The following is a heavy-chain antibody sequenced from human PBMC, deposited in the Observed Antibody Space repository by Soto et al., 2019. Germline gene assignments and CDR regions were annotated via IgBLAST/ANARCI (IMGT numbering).Heavy chain of an antibody. V-gene: IGHV4-31*03. CDR2: IYYSGST. CDR1: GASISSGGYY. J-gene: IGHJ5*02. Sequence: SETLSLTCHVSGASISSGGYYWCWIRQHTGKGLEWIGYIYYSGSTYYNPSLKSRVTISVDTSKNQFSLKLSSVTAAYTAVYCFASGMTTVTTWWFGLWGQGTLVTVSS. CDR3: ASGMTTVTTWWFGL. D-gene: IGHD4-4*01.